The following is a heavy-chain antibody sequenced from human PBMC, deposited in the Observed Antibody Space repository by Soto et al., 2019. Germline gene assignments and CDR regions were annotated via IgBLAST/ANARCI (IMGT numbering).Heavy chain of an antibody. Sequence: EVQLVESGGGLVKPGGYLRLSCAASGFTFSNAWMNWVRQAPGKGLEWVGRIKSKTDGGTTDYAAPVKGRFTISRDDSKNTLYLQMNSLKTEDTAVYYCIGHRHDYGLEYFQHWGQGTLVTVSS. CDR3: IGHRHDYGLEYFQH. V-gene: IGHV3-15*07. CDR2: IKSKTDGGTT. D-gene: IGHD4-17*01. CDR1: GFTFSNAW. J-gene: IGHJ1*01.